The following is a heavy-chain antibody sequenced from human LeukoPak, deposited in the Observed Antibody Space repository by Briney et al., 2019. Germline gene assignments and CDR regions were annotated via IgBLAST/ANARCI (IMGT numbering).Heavy chain of an antibody. Sequence: PGGSLRLSCAASGFTFRIYVMSWVRQAPGKGRQGVSSITIRGEITWYVDSVKGRFTITRNNSENPLHLQMQALRAGDTAVYYCARDRPNYFGNDGHYYRRDGDYWGRGTLVTVSS. V-gene: IGHV3-23*01. CDR1: GFTFRIYV. CDR2: ITIRGEIT. J-gene: IGHJ4*02. D-gene: IGHD3-10*01. CDR3: ARDRPNYFGNDGHYYRRDGDY.